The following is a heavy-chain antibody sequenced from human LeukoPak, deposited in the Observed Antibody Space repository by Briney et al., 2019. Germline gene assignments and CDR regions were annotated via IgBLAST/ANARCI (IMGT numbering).Heavy chain of an antibody. CDR3: ARENANYDAFDI. CDR2: INAGNGNT. V-gene: IGHV1-3*03. D-gene: IGHD1-1*01. CDR1: GYTFTSYA. J-gene: IGHJ3*02. Sequence: ASVKVSCKASGYTFTSYAMHWVRQAPGQRLEWMGWINAGNGNTKYSQEFQGRVTITRDTSASTAYMELSSLRSEDMAVYYCARENANYDAFDIWGQGTMVTVSS.